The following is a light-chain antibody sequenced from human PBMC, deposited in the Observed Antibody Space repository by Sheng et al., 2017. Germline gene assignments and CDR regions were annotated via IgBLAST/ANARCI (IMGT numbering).Light chain of an antibody. CDR3: QQLHTYPYT. V-gene: IGKV1-9*01. Sequence: DIPLTQSPSFLSASVGDRVTITCRASQGMGSYLAWYQQRPGKAPNLLIYTASTLQSGVPSRFSGSGSGTEFTLTIGSLQPEDFATYYCQQLHTYPYTFGQGTNLEI. CDR1: QGMGSY. J-gene: IGKJ2*01. CDR2: TAS.